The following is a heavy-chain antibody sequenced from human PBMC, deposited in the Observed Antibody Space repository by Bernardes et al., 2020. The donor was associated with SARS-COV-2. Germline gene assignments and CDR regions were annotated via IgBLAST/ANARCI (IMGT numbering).Heavy chain of an antibody. J-gene: IGHJ6*02. D-gene: IGHD6-13*01. V-gene: IGHV3-11*01. CDR2: ISSSGSTI. CDR3: ARDGRAAAGTGEGYYYYYGMDV. Sequence: GGSLRLSCAASGFTFSDYYMSWIRQAPGKGLEWVSYISSSGSTIYYADSVKGRFTISRDNAKNSLYLQMNSLRAEDTAVYYCARDGRAAAGTGEGYYYYYGMDVWGQGTTVTVSS. CDR1: GFTFSDYY.